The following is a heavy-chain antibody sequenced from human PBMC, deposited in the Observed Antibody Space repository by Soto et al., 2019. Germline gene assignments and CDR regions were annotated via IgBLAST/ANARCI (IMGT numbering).Heavy chain of an antibody. V-gene: IGHV4-31*03. Sequence: SETLSLTCTVSGGSISSGCYYWSRIRQHPGKGLEWIGYIYYSGSTYYNPSLKSRVTISVDTSKNQFSLKLSSVTAADTAVYYCARDLRFRGFYGMDVWGQGTTVTVSS. D-gene: IGHD3-10*01. CDR3: ARDLRFRGFYGMDV. CDR2: IYYSGST. CDR1: GGSISSGCYY. J-gene: IGHJ6*02.